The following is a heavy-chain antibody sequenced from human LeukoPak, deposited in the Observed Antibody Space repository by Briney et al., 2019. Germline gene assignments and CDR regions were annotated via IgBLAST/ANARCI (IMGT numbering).Heavy chain of an antibody. V-gene: IGHV3-48*03. CDR3: ARPGTMVRGVIMFVY. CDR2: ISSSGSTI. J-gene: IGHJ4*02. CDR1: GFTFSSYE. Sequence: GGSLRLSCAASGFTFSSYEMNWVRQAPGKGLEWVSYISSSGSTIYYADSVKGRFTISRDNAKNSLYLQMNSLRAEDTAVYYCARPGTMVRGVIMFVYWGQGTLVTVSS. D-gene: IGHD3-10*01.